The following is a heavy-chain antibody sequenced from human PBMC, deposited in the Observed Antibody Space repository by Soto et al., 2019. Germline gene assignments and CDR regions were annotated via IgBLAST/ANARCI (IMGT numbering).Heavy chain of an antibody. Sequence: SETLSLTCTVSGGSISSSSYYWGWIRQPPGKGLEWIGSIYYSGSTYYNPSLKSRVTISVDTSKNQFSLKLSSVTAADTAVYYCAAAAGTDSVYWGQGTLVTVSS. J-gene: IGHJ4*02. V-gene: IGHV4-39*01. CDR3: AAAAGTDSVY. CDR2: IYYSGST. D-gene: IGHD6-13*01. CDR1: GGSISSSSYY.